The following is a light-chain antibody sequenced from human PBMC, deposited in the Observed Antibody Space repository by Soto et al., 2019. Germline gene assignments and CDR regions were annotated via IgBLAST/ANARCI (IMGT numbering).Light chain of an antibody. CDR2: AAS. J-gene: IGKJ3*01. V-gene: IGKV1-6*01. CDR3: LQDHNYLT. Sequence: AIQMTQSPASLSASVGDRVTITCRASQDIRNHLAWYQQKPGKAPKLMIYAASTLQSGVPSRFSGSGFGTDFTLSITTLQPEDFATYYCLQDHNYLTFGPGTKVDIK. CDR1: QDIRNH.